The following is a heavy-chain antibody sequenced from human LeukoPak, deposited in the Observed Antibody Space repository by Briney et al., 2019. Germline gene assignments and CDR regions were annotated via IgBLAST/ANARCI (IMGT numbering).Heavy chain of an antibody. V-gene: IGHV3-7*04. D-gene: IGHD1-1*01. CDR1: EFTFTSYW. CDR3: ARVFFLTITTPDY. CDR2: INHDGNEI. J-gene: IGHJ4*02. Sequence: GGSLRLSCAASEFTFTSYWMSWVRQAPGRGLEWVANINHDGNEIYYVDSVKGRFTISRDNAKNSLYLQMNSLRAEDTAVYFCARVFFLTITTPDYWGQGTLVTVST.